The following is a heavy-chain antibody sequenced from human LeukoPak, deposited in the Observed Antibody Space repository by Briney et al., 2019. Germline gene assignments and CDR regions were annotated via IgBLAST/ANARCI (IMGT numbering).Heavy chain of an antibody. CDR1: GGSFSGYY. V-gene: IGHV4-34*01. J-gene: IGHJ4*02. CDR2: INHSGST. CDR3: AREWGSVYLGGYYFDY. Sequence: SENLSLTCAVYGGSFSGYYWSWIRQPPGKGLEWIGEINHSGSTNYNPSLKSRVTISVDTSKNQFSLKLSSVTAADTAVYYCAREWGSVYLGGYYFDYWGQGTLVTVSS. D-gene: IGHD3-10*01.